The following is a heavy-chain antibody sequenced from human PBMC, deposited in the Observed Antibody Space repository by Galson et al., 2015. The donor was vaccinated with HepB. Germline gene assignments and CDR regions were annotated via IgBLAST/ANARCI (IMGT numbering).Heavy chain of an antibody. CDR3: TTDGPGNDYGDYGGFDY. CDR1: GFTVSSNY. V-gene: IGHV3-15*01. Sequence: SLRLSCAASGFTVSSNYMSWVRQAPGKGLEWVGRIKSKTDGGTTDYAAPVKGRFTISRDDSKNTLYLQMNSLKTEDTAVYYCTTDGPGNDYGDYGGFDYWGQGTLVTVSS. D-gene: IGHD4-17*01. CDR2: IKSKTDGGTT. J-gene: IGHJ4*02.